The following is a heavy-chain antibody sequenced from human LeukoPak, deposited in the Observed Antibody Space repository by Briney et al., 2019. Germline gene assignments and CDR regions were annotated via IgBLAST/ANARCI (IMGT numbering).Heavy chain of an antibody. CDR1: GDSVSSISAA. D-gene: IGHD6-6*01. CDR3: ARWVSSSRSFDY. V-gene: IGHV6-1*01. Sequence: SQTLSLTCAISGDSVSSISAAWNWIRQSPSRGLEWLGRTYYRSEWYNDYAVFVKGRITINSDTSKNQFSLQLNSVTPEDTAVYYCARWVSSSRSFDYWGQGTLVTVSS. CDR2: TYYRSEWYN. J-gene: IGHJ4*02.